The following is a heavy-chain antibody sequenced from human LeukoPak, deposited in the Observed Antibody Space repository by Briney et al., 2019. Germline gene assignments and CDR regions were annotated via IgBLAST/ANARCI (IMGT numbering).Heavy chain of an antibody. CDR2: IGDDVVST. CDR3: ARDSPLLTV. V-gene: IGHV3-23*01. Sequence: GGSLRLSCAASGFTFSDYYMNWVRQAPGKGLEWVSAIGDDVVSTYYAESVKGRFTISRDNSKNTLYLQMNSLRAEDTATYYCARDSPLLTVWGQGTLVTVSS. D-gene: IGHD3-9*01. CDR1: GFTFSDYY. J-gene: IGHJ4*02.